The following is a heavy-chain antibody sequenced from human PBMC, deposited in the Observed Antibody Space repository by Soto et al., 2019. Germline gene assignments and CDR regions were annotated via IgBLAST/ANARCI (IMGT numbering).Heavy chain of an antibody. V-gene: IGHV3-53*01. CDR2: LWSAGLT. Sequence: GGSLRLSCAASGFTVSSNYMTWVRQAPGKGLEWVSVLWSAGLTYYADSVKGRFTISRGNSKNTVYLQMNNLRAEDSAVYYCARELPPDIWGRGTLVTVSS. J-gene: IGHJ4*02. CDR3: ARELPPDI. CDR1: GFTVSSNY.